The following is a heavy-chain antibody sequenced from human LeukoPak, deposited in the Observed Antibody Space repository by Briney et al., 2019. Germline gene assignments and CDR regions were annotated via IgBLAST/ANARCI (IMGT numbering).Heavy chain of an antibody. J-gene: IGHJ4*02. Sequence: ASLKLFCKASGFTVTNGGFTWGRQAPGQGLEWMGWISAYNGDTNYAQKLQGRVTMTTDTSTGTAYMELRSLRSDDTAVYYCARIAERQLAYFDYWGQGTLVTVSS. D-gene: IGHD6-13*01. CDR3: ARIAERQLAYFDY. CDR1: GFTVTNGG. V-gene: IGHV1-18*01. CDR2: ISAYNGDT.